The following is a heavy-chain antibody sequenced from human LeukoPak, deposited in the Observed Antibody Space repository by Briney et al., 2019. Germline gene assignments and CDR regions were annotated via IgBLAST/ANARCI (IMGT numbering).Heavy chain of an antibody. CDR1: GYTFTGYY. Sequence: GASVKVSCKASGYTFTGYYMHWVRQAPGQGLEWMGWINPNSGGTNYAQKFQGRVTMNRDTSISTAYMELSRLRSDDTAVYYCAREGDGVTAMVGFDYWGQGTLVTVSS. D-gene: IGHD5-18*01. CDR3: AREGDGVTAMVGFDY. V-gene: IGHV1-2*02. CDR2: INPNSGGT. J-gene: IGHJ4*02.